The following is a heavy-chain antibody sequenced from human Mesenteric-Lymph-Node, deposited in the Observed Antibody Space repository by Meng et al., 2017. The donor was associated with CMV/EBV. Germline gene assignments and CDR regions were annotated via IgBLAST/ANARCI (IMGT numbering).Heavy chain of an antibody. D-gene: IGHD3-22*01. J-gene: IGHJ4*02. CDR2: ISGYTGDT. CDR3: AKAYYYESSGMHF. CDR1: GYTFTSYG. Sequence: ASVKVSCKASGYTFTSYGISWVRQAPGQGLEWMGWISGYTGDTYYAQKLQGRVTMTTDTSTTTAYMELRSLRSDDTAVYYCAKAYYYESSGMHFWGQGTLVTVSS. V-gene: IGHV1-18*01.